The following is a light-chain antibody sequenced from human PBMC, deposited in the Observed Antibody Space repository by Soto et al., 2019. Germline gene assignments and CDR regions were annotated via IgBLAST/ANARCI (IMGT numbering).Light chain of an antibody. CDR3: QKYNSAPHT. J-gene: IGKJ3*01. CDR1: QGISNS. Sequence: DIQMTQSPSSLSASVGDRVTITCRASQGISNSLAWYQQRPGKVPKLLIYAASTLQSGVPSRFSGSGSGTDFTLTSSRLHPEDVATYYCQKYNSAPHTFGPGTKVDIE. V-gene: IGKV1-27*01. CDR2: AAS.